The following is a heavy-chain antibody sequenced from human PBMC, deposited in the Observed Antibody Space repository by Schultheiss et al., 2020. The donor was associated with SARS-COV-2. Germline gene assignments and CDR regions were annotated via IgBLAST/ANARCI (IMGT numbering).Heavy chain of an antibody. D-gene: IGHD3-22*01. CDR1: GFTFSSYS. CDR3: ARVAYYYDSSGYYPAGYFDY. J-gene: IGHJ4*02. Sequence: GESLKISCAASGFTFSSYSMNWVRQAPGKGLEWVSYISSSSSTIYYADSVKGRFTISRDNAKNSLYLQMNSLRAEDTAVYYCARVAYYYDSSGYYPAGYFDYWGQGTLVTVSS. CDR2: ISSSSSTI. V-gene: IGHV3-48*01.